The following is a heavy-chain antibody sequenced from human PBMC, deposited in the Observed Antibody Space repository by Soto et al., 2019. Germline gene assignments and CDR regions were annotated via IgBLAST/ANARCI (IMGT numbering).Heavy chain of an antibody. Sequence: QVQLVESGGGLVKPGGSLRLSCAASGFTFSDYYMSWIRQAPGKGLEWVSYISSSSSYTNYADSVKGRFTISRDNAKNSLYLQMNSLRAEDTAVYYCARSDYYDSSGYFSPITTFSEGFDYWGQGTLVTVSS. CDR2: ISSSSSYT. J-gene: IGHJ4*02. V-gene: IGHV3-11*06. CDR3: ARSDYYDSSGYFSPITTFSEGFDY. D-gene: IGHD3-22*01. CDR1: GFTFSDYY.